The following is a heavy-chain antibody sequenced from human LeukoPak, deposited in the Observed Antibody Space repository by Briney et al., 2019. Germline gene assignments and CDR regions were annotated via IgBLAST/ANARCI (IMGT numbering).Heavy chain of an antibody. D-gene: IGHD2-15*01. CDR2: IYPADSDI. V-gene: IGHV5-51*01. CDR1: GYSINNYW. Sequence: GESLKISCKGSGYSINNYWIGWVRQMPGKGLEWMGIIYPADSDIRYSPSFQGQVTISADKSISAAYLQWSSLKASDTAMYYCARQEYCSGGSCYTWFDPWGQGTLVTVSS. J-gene: IGHJ5*02. CDR3: ARQEYCSGGSCYTWFDP.